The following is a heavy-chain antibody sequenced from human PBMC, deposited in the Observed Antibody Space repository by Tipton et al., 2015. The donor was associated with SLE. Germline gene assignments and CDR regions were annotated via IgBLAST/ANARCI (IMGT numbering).Heavy chain of an antibody. J-gene: IGHJ5*02. Sequence: TLSLTCAVYGGSFSDYYWSWIRQPPGKGLEWIGEINHSGSTNYNPSLKSRVTISVDTSKNQFSLKLSSVTAADTAVYYCASGWDWFDPWGQGTLVTVSS. D-gene: IGHD7-27*01. CDR2: INHSGST. CDR1: GGSFSDYY. V-gene: IGHV4-34*01. CDR3: ASGWDWFDP.